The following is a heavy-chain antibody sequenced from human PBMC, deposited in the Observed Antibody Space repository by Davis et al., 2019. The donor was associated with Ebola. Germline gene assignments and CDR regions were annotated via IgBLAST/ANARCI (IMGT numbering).Heavy chain of an antibody. V-gene: IGHV3-30*04. CDR2: ISYDGSNK. D-gene: IGHD7-27*01. CDR1: GFTFSSYA. CDR3: AYLGSGAFDY. Sequence: GESLKISCAASGFTFSSYAMHWVRQAPGKGLEWVAVISYDGSNKYYADSVKGRFTISRDNSKNTLYLQMNSLRAEDTAVYYCAYLGSGAFDYWGQGTLVTVSS. J-gene: IGHJ4*02.